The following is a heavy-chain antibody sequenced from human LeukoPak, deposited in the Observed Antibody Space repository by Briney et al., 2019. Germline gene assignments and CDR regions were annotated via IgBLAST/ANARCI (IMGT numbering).Heavy chain of an antibody. CDR1: GFTFSSYA. V-gene: IGHV3-23*01. CDR3: AKPSYYYYMDV. Sequence: GGCLRLSCAASGFTFSSYAMSWVRQAPGKGLECVSAISVSGGSTYYADSVKGRFTISRDNSKNTLYLQMNSLRAEDTAVYYCAKPSYYYYMDVWGKGTTVTVSS. CDR2: ISVSGGST. J-gene: IGHJ6*03.